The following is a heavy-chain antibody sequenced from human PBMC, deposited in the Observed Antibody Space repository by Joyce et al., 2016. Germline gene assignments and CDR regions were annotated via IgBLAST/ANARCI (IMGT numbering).Heavy chain of an antibody. J-gene: IGHJ1*01. D-gene: IGHD1-1*01. CDR2: ISHDAERQ. V-gene: IGHV3-30*18. Sequence: QFQLVESGGRVVQPGRSLRLSCRASGFTFNSFAMRWVRQAPGKGLEGVAVISHDAERQFYGESAKGRFTISRDNYKNTLDLQMNSLRVEDTAVYYCAKGALADQLLPPADLWGQGTLVTVSS. CDR1: GFTFNSFA. CDR3: AKGALADQLLPPADL.